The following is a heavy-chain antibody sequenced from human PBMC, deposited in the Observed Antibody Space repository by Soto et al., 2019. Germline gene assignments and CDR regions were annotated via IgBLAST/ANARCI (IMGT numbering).Heavy chain of an antibody. J-gene: IGHJ4*02. CDR1: GGTFSSYS. D-gene: IGHD1-26*01. Sequence: QVQLVQSGAEVKKPGSSVKVSCKASGGTFSSYSINWVRQAPGQGLEWMGEIIPIFGTANYAQKFQGRVTITAYASTSTAYMELSSLRSADTAVYYCARDGGRHSGGIDYWGQGTLVTVS. CDR2: IIPIFGTA. CDR3: ARDGGRHSGGIDY. V-gene: IGHV1-69*01.